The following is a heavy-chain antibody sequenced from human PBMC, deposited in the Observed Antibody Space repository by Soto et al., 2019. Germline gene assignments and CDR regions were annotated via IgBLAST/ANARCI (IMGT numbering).Heavy chain of an antibody. Sequence: DVQLVESGGGLVQPGRSLRLSCAASGFTFDDYAMHWVRQAPGKGLEWVSGISWNSGSIGYADSVKGRFTISRDNAKNSLYLQMNSLRAEDTALYYCAKATYIVATINGARTAFDPWGQGTLVTVSS. D-gene: IGHD5-12*01. CDR3: AKATYIVATINGARTAFDP. J-gene: IGHJ5*02. CDR1: GFTFDDYA. CDR2: ISWNSGSI. V-gene: IGHV3-9*01.